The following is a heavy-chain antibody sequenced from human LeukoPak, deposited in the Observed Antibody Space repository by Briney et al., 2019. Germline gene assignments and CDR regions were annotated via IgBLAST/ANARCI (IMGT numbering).Heavy chain of an antibody. D-gene: IGHD3-10*01. Sequence: GGSLRLSCAAPGFSFSNHGMHWVRQAPGKRLEWVAVIWDDGNNKRYANSVNGRFTISRDNSENTLYLQMNSLTAEDTAMYYCARDSYQDYYGRFDPWGQGTLVIVSS. J-gene: IGHJ5*02. CDR3: ARDSYQDYYGRFDP. V-gene: IGHV3-33*01. CDR2: IWDDGNNK. CDR1: GFSFSNHG.